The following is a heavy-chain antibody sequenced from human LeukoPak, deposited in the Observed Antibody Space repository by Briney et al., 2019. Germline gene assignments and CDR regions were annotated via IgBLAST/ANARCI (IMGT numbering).Heavy chain of an antibody. Sequence: ASVKVSCKASGYTFTSYYMHWVRQAPGQGLEWMGRIIPILGIANYAQKFQGRVTITADKSTSTAYMELRSLRSDDTAVYYCARGKGLLWFGELYYFDYWGQGTLVTVSS. CDR3: ARGKGLLWFGELYYFDY. D-gene: IGHD3-10*01. V-gene: IGHV1-69*04. J-gene: IGHJ4*02. CDR2: IIPILGIA. CDR1: GYTFTSYY.